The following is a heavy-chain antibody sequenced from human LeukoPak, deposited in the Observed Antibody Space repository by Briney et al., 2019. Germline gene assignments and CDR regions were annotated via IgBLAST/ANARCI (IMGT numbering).Heavy chain of an antibody. V-gene: IGHV3-33*07. CDR3: ARAGRGLAASD. D-gene: IGHD3/OR15-3a*01. CDR1: GFTFSNYA. J-gene: IGHJ4*02. Sequence: ERSLRLSCAASGFTFSNYAMYWVRQAPGKGLEWVAIIWYDGSNKYYADSVKDRFTISRDNSENTVYLQMSSLRAEDTAVYYCARAGRGLAASDWGQGTLVTVSS. CDR2: IWYDGSNK.